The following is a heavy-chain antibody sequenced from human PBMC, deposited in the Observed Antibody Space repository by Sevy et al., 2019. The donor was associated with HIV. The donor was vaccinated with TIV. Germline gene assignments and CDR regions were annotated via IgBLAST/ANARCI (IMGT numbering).Heavy chain of an antibody. J-gene: IGHJ4*02. D-gene: IGHD3-22*01. Sequence: ASVKVSCKASGYTFTSYHITWVRQAPGQGLEWMGWITAYNGNTNYAQRLQGRVTMTTDTSTSTAYMELSSLRFEDTAVYYCATAKDYYENSGDPFDYWGQGTLVTVSS. CDR2: ITAYNGNT. CDR3: ATAKDYYENSGDPFDY. V-gene: IGHV1-18*01. CDR1: GYTFTSYH.